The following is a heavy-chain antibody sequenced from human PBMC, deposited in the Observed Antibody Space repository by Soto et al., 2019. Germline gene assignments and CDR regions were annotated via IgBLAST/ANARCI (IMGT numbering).Heavy chain of an antibody. CDR3: ARTTFRVHPNYVDL. CDR1: GYTFTAYY. D-gene: IGHD1-1*01. V-gene: IGHV1-2*02. Sequence: QVQLVQSGAEVKKPGDSVKVSCKASGYTFTAYYIHWVRQAPGQGLQWMGWINPNTYATNYAQKFQGRVTLTRDAANSTVYMDLSSLNSDDTAVYYCARTTFRVHPNYVDLWGQGTLVTVSS. CDR2: INPNTYAT. J-gene: IGHJ4*02.